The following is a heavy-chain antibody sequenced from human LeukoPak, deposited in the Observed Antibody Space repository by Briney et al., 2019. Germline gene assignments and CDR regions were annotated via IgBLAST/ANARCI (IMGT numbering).Heavy chain of an antibody. D-gene: IGHD3-10*01. Sequence: PGGSLRLSCAAPGFSFSSYGMHWVRQAPGKGLEWVAVISYDGSNKYYADSVKGRFTISRDNSKNTLYLQMNSLRAEDTAVYYCAKAGYGSGTFNNYYMDVWGKGTTVTVSS. J-gene: IGHJ6*03. V-gene: IGHV3-30*18. CDR3: AKAGYGSGTFNNYYMDV. CDR2: ISYDGSNK. CDR1: GFSFSSYG.